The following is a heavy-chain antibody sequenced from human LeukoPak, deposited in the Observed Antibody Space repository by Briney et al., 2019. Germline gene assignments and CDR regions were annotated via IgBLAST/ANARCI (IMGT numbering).Heavy chain of an antibody. V-gene: IGHV3-9*01. J-gene: IGHJ5*02. Sequence: GGSLRLSCAGSGFIFNNYAMHWVRQPPGKGLEWVSGISWNSGTIDYADSVKGRFTISRDNAKNSLYLQMNSLRAEDTALYYCAKAGGEYWLYNDNWFDPWGQGTLVTVSS. CDR2: ISWNSGTI. D-gene: IGHD3-16*01. CDR1: GFIFNNYA. CDR3: AKAGGEYWLYNDNWFDP.